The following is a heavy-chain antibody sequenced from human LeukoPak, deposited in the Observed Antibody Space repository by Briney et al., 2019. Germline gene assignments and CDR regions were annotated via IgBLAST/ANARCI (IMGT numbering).Heavy chain of an antibody. J-gene: IGHJ4*02. Sequence: PGGSLRLFCAASGFTFSSYSMNWVRQAPGKGLEWVSSISSSSSYIYYADSVKGRFTISRDNAKNSLYLQMNSLRAEDTAVYYCARDPGEWLGRSYWGQGTLVTVSS. V-gene: IGHV3-21*01. CDR1: GFTFSSYS. D-gene: IGHD6-19*01. CDR2: ISSSSSYI. CDR3: ARDPGEWLGRSY.